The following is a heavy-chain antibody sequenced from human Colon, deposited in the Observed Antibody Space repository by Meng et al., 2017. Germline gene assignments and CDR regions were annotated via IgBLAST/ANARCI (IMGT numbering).Heavy chain of an antibody. D-gene: IGHD3-10*01. CDR2: IYHSGST. Sequence: QVQLQESGPGLVKPSGTLSLTCAVSGDSIRSSNWWSWVRQPPGRGLEWIGEIYHSGSTNYNSSLKNRVTMTVDKSKNEFSLTLSSVTAADTAFYYCARVIYASGNMAHLDYWGQGTLVTVSS. V-gene: IGHV4-4*02. CDR1: GDSIRSSNW. CDR3: ARVIYASGNMAHLDY. J-gene: IGHJ4*02.